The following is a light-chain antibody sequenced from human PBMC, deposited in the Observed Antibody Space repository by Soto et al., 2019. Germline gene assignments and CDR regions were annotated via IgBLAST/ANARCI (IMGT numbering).Light chain of an antibody. V-gene: IGKV3-15*01. J-gene: IGKJ4*01. CDR1: QSVSTN. CDR3: QQNNNWPPLT. Sequence: EIVMTQSPATLSVSPGERATLSCRASQSVSTNLAWYQHKPGQAPRLLIYGASTRATGMPARFSGSGSGTEFTLTISSLQSEDFAIYYCQQNNNWPPLTFGGGTKVEI. CDR2: GAS.